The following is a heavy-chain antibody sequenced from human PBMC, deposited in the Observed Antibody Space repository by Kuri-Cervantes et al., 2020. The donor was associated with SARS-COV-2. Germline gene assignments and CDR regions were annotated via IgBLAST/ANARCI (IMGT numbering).Heavy chain of an antibody. Sequence: ASVKVSCKASGGTFSSYAISWVRQAPGQGLEWMGWISAYNGNTNYAQKLQGRVTMTTDTSTSTAYMELRSLRSEDTAVYYCARAYSSSWYERWFDPWGQGTLVTVSS. D-gene: IGHD6-13*01. CDR3: ARAYSSSWYERWFDP. V-gene: IGHV1-18*01. CDR1: GGTFSSYA. J-gene: IGHJ5*02. CDR2: ISAYNGNT.